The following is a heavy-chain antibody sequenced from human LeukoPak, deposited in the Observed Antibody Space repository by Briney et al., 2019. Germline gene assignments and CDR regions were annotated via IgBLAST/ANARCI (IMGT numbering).Heavy chain of an antibody. D-gene: IGHD3-22*01. V-gene: IGHV1-69*05. CDR2: IIPIFGTA. Sequence: ASVKVSCKASGGTFSSYAISWVRQAPGQGLEWMGGIIPIFGTANYAQKFQGRVTITTDESTSTAYMELSSLRSEDTAVYYCARSSYYYDSSAGYWGQGTLVTVSS. CDR1: GGTFSSYA. J-gene: IGHJ4*02. CDR3: ARSSYYYDSSAGY.